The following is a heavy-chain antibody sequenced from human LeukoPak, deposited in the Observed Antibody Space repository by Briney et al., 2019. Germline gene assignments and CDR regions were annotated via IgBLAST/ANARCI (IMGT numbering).Heavy chain of an antibody. V-gene: IGHV1-69*05. J-gene: IGHJ4*02. CDR3: ARHARQLVLIFDY. Sequence: GSSVKVSCKASGGTFSSYAISWVRQAPGQGLEWMGGTIPIFGTANYAQKFQGRVTITTDESTSTAYMELSSLRSEDTAVFYCARHARQLVLIFDYWGQGTLVTVSS. CDR1: GGTFSSYA. D-gene: IGHD6-13*01. CDR2: TIPIFGTA.